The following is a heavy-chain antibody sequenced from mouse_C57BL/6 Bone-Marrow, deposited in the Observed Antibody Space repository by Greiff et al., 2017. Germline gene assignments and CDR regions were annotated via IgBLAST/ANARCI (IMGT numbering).Heavy chain of an antibody. Sequence: VQLQQSGPELVKPGASVKISCKASGYAFSSSWMNWVKQRPGKGLEWIGRIYPGDGDTNYNGKFKGKATLTADKSSSTAYMQLSSLTSEDSAVYFCASYIIPGAYWGQGTLVTVSA. CDR3: ASYIIPGAY. CDR1: GYAFSSSW. V-gene: IGHV1-82*01. J-gene: IGHJ3*01. D-gene: IGHD1-1*01. CDR2: IYPGDGDT.